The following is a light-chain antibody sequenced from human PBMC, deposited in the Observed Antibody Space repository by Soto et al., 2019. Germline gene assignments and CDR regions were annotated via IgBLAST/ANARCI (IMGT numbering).Light chain of an antibody. V-gene: IGKV3-20*01. CDR3: QQYGSSPWT. Sequence: ETVLTQSPGTLSLSPGERATLSCRASQSIRSNYLACYRQTPGQAPRLLIYGASNRATGIPDRFSGSGAGTDFTLIISSLEPEDFALYYCQQYGSSPWTFGQGTKVEIK. CDR2: GAS. J-gene: IGKJ1*01. CDR1: QSIRSNY.